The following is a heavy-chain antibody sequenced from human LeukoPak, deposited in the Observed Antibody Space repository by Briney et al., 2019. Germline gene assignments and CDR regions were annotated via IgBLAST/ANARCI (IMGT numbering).Heavy chain of an antibody. CDR3: ARGYSSNWPGYNWFDP. D-gene: IGHD6-13*01. Sequence: SQTLSLTCTVSGDSISSGSYYWSWIRQPAGKGLEYIGRINTGGTTNYNPSLRSRVTISVDTSKNQFSLNLGSVSAADTAVYYCARGYSSNWPGYNWFDPWGQGTLVTVSS. CDR2: INTGGTT. J-gene: IGHJ5*02. CDR1: GDSISSGSYY. V-gene: IGHV4-61*02.